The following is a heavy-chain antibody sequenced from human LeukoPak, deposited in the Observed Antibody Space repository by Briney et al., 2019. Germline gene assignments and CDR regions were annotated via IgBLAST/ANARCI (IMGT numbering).Heavy chain of an antibody. CDR2: ISNDGSNK. Sequence: GGSLRLSCAASGFTFSSFPMHWVRQAPGKGLQWVAVISNDGSNKYYPDSLKGRFTISRDNSKNTLYLQMSSLTTEDTAVYYCARGAGTTVHYIDVWGRGTTVTVSS. D-gene: IGHD1-7*01. J-gene: IGHJ6*03. CDR3: ARGAGTTVHYIDV. CDR1: GFTFSSFP. V-gene: IGHV3-30*15.